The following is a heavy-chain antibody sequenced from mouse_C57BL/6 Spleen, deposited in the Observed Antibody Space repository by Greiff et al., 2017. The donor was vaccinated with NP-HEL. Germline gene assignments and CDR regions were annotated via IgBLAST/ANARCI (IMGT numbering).Heavy chain of an antibody. CDR2: IYPGDGDT. V-gene: IGHV1-80*01. CDR1: GYAFSSYW. D-gene: IGHD3-2*02. Sequence: VQLQQSGASVKISCKASGYAFSSYWMNWVKQRPGKGLEWIGQIYPGDGDTNYNGKFKGKATLTADKSSSTAYMQLSSLTSEDSAVYFCARGGSSGFAYWGQGTLVTVSA. CDR3: ARGGSSGFAY. J-gene: IGHJ3*01.